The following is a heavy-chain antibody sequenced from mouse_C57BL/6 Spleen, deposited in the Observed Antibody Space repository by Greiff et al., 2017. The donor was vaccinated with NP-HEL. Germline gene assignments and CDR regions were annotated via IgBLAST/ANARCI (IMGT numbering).Heavy chain of an antibody. V-gene: IGHV5-12*01. D-gene: IGHD1-1*01. J-gene: IGHJ3*01. CDR1: GFTFSDYY. CDR2: ISNGGGST. CDR3: ASHWGIYYYGSSEGFAY. Sequence: EVMLVESGGGLVQPGGSLKLSCAASGFTFSDYYMYWVRQTPEKRLEWVAYISNGGGSTYYPDTVKGRFTISRDNAKNTLYLQMSRLKSEDTAMYYCASHWGIYYYGSSEGFAYWGQGTLVTVSA.